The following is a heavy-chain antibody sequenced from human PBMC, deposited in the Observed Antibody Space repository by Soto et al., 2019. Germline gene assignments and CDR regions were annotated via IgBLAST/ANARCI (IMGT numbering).Heavy chain of an antibody. Sequence: SETLSLTCTVSGGSISSYYWSWIRQPPGKGLEWIGYIYYSGSTNYNPSLKSRVTISVDTSKNQFSLKLSSVTAADTAVYYCARAMIHYYDSSGYYYPDAFDIWGQGTMVTVSS. CDR3: ARAMIHYYDSSGYYYPDAFDI. D-gene: IGHD3-22*01. V-gene: IGHV4-59*01. CDR2: IYYSGST. J-gene: IGHJ3*02. CDR1: GGSISSYY.